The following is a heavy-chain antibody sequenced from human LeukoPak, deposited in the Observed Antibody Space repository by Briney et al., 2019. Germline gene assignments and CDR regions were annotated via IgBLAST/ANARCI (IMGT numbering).Heavy chain of an antibody. J-gene: IGHJ4*02. CDR3: ARGLVGAATLSY. Sequence: GESPQICCKGSGYSFTSYWIALVRQMPGKGLECMDVIYPGDSDTRYSPSFQGQVTLSADKSISTAYLQWSSLKASDTAIYYCARGLVGAATLSYWGRGTLVTVSS. CDR1: GYSFTSYW. V-gene: IGHV5-51*01. D-gene: IGHD1-26*01. CDR2: IYPGDSDT.